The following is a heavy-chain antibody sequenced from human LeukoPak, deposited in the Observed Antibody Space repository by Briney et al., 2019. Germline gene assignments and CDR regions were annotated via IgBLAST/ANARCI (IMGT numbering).Heavy chain of an antibody. J-gene: IGHJ4*02. V-gene: IGHV4-39*07. CDR3: ARETFHQDDY. Sequence: SETLSLTCTVSGGSISTSVYYWGWIRQPPGKGLEWIGSIYYSGATYYNPSLKSRVTISIDTSKNQFSLKLSSVTAADTAVYYCARETFHQDDYWGQGTLVTVSS. CDR1: GGSISTSVYY. D-gene: IGHD2/OR15-2a*01. CDR2: IYYSGAT.